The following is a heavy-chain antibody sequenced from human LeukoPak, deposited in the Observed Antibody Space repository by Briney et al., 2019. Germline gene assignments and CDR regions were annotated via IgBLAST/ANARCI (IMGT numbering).Heavy chain of an antibody. V-gene: IGHV3-66*01. J-gene: IGHJ3*02. D-gene: IGHD6-19*01. CDR2: IYSGGST. CDR3: AKDQYSSGWYHAFDI. Sequence: GGSLRLSCAASGFTVSSNYMSWVRQAPGKGLEWVSVIYSGGSTYYADSVKGRFTISRDNSKNTLYLQMNSLRAEDTALYYCAKDQYSSGWYHAFDIWGQGTMVTVSS. CDR1: GFTVSSNY.